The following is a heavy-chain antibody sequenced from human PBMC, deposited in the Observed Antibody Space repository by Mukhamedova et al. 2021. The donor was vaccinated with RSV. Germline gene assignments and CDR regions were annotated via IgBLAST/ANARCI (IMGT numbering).Heavy chain of an antibody. CDR3: AKGPYP. V-gene: IGHV3-23*01. J-gene: IGHJ5*02. Sequence: EWVSTISESGGSTYYADSVKGRFTISRDNSKNTLYMQMNSLRAEDTAVYYCAKGPYPWGQGTLVTVSS. CDR2: ISESGGST.